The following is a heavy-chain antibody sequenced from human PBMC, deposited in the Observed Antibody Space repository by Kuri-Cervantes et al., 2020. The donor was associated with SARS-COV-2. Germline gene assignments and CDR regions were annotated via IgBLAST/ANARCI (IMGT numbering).Heavy chain of an antibody. Sequence: GESLKISCAASGFTFSSYAMHWVRQAPGKGLEWVAVISYDGSNKYYADSVKGRFTISRDNSKNTLYLQMNSLRAEDTAVYYCASEIGDDAFDIWGQGTMVTVSS. V-gene: IGHV3-30-3*01. CDR2: ISYDGSNK. J-gene: IGHJ3*02. D-gene: IGHD2/OR15-2a*01. CDR3: ASEIGDDAFDI. CDR1: GFTFSSYA.